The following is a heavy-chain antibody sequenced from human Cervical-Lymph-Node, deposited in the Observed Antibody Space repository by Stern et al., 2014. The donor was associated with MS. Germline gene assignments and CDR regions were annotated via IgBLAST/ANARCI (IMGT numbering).Heavy chain of an antibody. V-gene: IGHV1-46*01. D-gene: IGHD3-22*01. CDR2: INPSGGSI. Sequence: DQLVESGAEVKKPGASVKVSCKASGYTFTSYNMHWVRQAPGQGLEWMGIINPSGGSITYAQKFQGRVTMTRDTSTSTVYMELSSLRSEDTAVYYCARALLYYDSSPIHHWGQGTLVTVSA. CDR3: ARALLYYDSSPIHH. CDR1: GYTFTSYN. J-gene: IGHJ1*01.